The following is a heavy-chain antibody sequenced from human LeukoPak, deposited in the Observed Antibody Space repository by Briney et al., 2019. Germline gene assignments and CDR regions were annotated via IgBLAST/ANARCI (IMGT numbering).Heavy chain of an antibody. J-gene: IGHJ4*02. CDR3: TTIGYCSGGSCYSRKYFDY. CDR2: IKSKTDGGTT. Sequence: GGSLRLSCAASGFTFSKYWMSWVRQAPGKGLEWVGRIKSKTDGGTTDYAAPVKGRFTISRDDSKNTLYLQMNSLKTEDTAVYYCTTIGYCSGGSCYSRKYFDYWGQGTLVTVSS. CDR1: GFTFSKYW. D-gene: IGHD2-15*01. V-gene: IGHV3-15*01.